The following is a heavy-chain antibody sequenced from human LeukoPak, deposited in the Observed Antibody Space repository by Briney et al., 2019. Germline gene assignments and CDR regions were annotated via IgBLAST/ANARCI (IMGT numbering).Heavy chain of an antibody. CDR3: GRARYGGYIDF. D-gene: IGHD4-17*01. J-gene: IGHJ4*02. CDR2: IYTSGST. Sequence: SETLSLTCTVSGGSISSYYWTWVRQPAGKGLEWIGRIYTSGSTNYNPSLKSRVNMSINTSKNQFSLNLSSVTAADTAVYYCGRARYGGYIDFWGQGTLVSVSS. CDR1: GGSISSYY. V-gene: IGHV4-4*07.